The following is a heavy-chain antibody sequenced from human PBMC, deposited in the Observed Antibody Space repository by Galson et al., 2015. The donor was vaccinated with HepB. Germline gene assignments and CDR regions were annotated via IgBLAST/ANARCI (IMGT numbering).Heavy chain of an antibody. D-gene: IGHD2-2*01. CDR2: ISGSGGST. V-gene: IGHV3-23*01. CDR3: AKARVVPAAPDNWFDP. J-gene: IGHJ5*02. CDR1: GFTFSSHA. Sequence: SLRLSCAASGFTFSSHAMSWVRQAPGKGLEWVSAISGSGGSTYYADSVKGRFTISRDNSKNTLYLQMNSLRAEDTAVYYCAKARVVPAAPDNWFDPWGQGTLVTVSS.